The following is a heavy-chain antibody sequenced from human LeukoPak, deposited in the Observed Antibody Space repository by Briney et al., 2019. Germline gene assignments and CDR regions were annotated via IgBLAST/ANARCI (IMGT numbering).Heavy chain of an antibody. Sequence: SETLSLTCTVSGGSISSYYWSWLRQPAGKGLEWIGRIYTSGSTNYNPSLKSRVTMSVDTSKNQFSLKLSSVTAADTAVYYCARDGIDYGDFNWFDPWGQGTLVTVSS. D-gene: IGHD4-17*01. CDR2: IYTSGST. J-gene: IGHJ5*02. CDR3: ARDGIDYGDFNWFDP. CDR1: GGSISSYY. V-gene: IGHV4-4*07.